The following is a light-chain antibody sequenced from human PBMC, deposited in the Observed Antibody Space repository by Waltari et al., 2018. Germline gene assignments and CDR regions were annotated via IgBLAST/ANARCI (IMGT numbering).Light chain of an antibody. CDR1: NYDVGYYNY. V-gene: IGLV2-11*01. CDR2: DVT. J-gene: IGLJ3*02. CDR3: SSYSGTYTLL. Sequence: QSALTQPRPVSESPGQSVTIPCTGTNYDVGYYNYVSWYQHHPGKAPKLMIYDVTKRPSGVPDRFSGSKYGNTASLTISGLQAEDEADYYCSSYSGTYTLLFGGGTKLTVL.